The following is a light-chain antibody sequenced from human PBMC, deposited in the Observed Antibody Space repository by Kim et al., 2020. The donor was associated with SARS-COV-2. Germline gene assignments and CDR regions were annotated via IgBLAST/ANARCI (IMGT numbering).Light chain of an antibody. CDR2: GAS. CDR3: QRWDMSPPFT. J-gene: IGKJ2*01. Sequence: EIVLTQSPGTLSLSPGERATLSCRASQSVNSNFLSWYQQKPGQAPRILIYGASRRATGIPDRFSGSGSGTDFTLTISRLEPEDFAVYYCQRWDMSPPFTFGRGTKLEI. CDR1: QSVNSNF. V-gene: IGKV3-20*01.